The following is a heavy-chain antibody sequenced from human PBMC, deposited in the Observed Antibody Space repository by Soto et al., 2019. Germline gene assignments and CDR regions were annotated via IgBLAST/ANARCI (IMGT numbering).Heavy chain of an antibody. CDR1: GYSFTSYW. D-gene: IGHD6-13*01. V-gene: IGHV5-51*01. J-gene: IGHJ6*03. CDR2: IYPGDSDT. Sequence: GESLKISCKGSGYSFTSYWIGWVRQMPGKGLEWMGIIYPGDSDTRYSPSFQGRFTISRDNSKNTLYLQMNSLRAEDTAVYYCAKVTRTAAGSYYYYYMDVWGKGTTVTVSS. CDR3: AKVTRTAAGSYYYYYMDV.